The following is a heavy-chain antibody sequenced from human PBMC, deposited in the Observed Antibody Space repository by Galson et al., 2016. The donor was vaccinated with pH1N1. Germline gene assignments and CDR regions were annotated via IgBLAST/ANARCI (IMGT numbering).Heavy chain of an antibody. CDR1: TFTGYF. CDR2: INPYSGDT. V-gene: IGHV1-2*06. CDR3: ARDVAPPGHYAMDV. J-gene: IGHJ6*02. Sequence: TFTGYFIHWVRQAPGHGLEFEWMGRINPYSGDTDLAQNFQGRVTMTRDTSIGTAYMEVSRLTSDDTAIYYCARDVAPPGHYAMDVWGQGTTVTVSS.